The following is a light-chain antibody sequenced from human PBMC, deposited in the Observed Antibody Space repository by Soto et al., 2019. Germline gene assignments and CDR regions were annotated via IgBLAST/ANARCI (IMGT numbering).Light chain of an antibody. V-gene: IGKV1-39*01. J-gene: IGKJ2*01. CDR3: QQRYSSLYT. CDR2: AAS. Sequence: DIQMTQSPSSLSASVGDRVTITCRASQSISSYLNWYQQKPGKAPKLLIYAASSLQSEVPTRFSGSGSGTDFTLTISSLQHEDFATYYCQQRYSSLYTFGQGTKLEIK. CDR1: QSISSY.